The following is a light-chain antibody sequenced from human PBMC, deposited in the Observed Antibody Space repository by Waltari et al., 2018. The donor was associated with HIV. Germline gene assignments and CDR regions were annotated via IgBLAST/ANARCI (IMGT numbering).Light chain of an antibody. J-gene: IGLJ1*01. Sequence: QSVLTPPPSASGPPGPRVTIPCSVSRSTTGTTTLHCYQQLPGAAPTLLIYTTNQRPSGVPDRFSGSKSGTSASLAISGLQSEDEADYYCAARDDSLNGFVFGAGTKVTVL. CDR2: TTN. CDR1: RSTTGTTT. V-gene: IGLV1-44*01. CDR3: AARDDSLNGFV.